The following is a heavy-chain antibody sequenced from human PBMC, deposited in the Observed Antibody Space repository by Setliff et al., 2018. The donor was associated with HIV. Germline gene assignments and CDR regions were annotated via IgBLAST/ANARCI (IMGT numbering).Heavy chain of an antibody. D-gene: IGHD6-25*01. J-gene: IGHJ3*01. V-gene: IGHV4-59*11. Sequence: SETLSLTCTVSDNSIKTHYWNWIRQSPGKGLEWIAFTHHTGDTGYNPSLKSRVTTSVDPSKNQFSLILGSVTATDTAIYYCARWGKATAIRAFNLWGRGIMVTVSS. CDR3: ARWGKATAIRAFNL. CDR1: DNSIKTHY. CDR2: THHTGDT.